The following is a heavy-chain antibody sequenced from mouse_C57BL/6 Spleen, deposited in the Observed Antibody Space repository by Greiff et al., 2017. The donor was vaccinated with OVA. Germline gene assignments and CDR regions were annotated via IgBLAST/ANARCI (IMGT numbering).Heavy chain of an antibody. CDR1: GFTFTDYY. J-gene: IGHJ1*03. CDR3: ARYEDTTVARAWYFDV. D-gene: IGHD3-3*01. V-gene: IGHV7-3*01. Sequence: EVNLVESGGGLVQPGGSLSLSCAASGFTFTDYYMSWVRQPPGKALEWLGFIRNKANGYTTEYSASVKGRFTISRDNSQSILYLQMNALKAKDSATYYCARYEDTTVARAWYFDVWGTGTTVTVSS. CDR2: IRNKANGYTT.